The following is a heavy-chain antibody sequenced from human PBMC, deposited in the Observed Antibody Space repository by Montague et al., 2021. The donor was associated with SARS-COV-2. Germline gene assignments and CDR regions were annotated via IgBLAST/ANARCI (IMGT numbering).Heavy chain of an antibody. D-gene: IGHD2-21*01. J-gene: IGHJ5*02. CDR1: GDSINTGNFY. V-gene: IGHV4-61*02. Sequence: TLSLTCPVSGDSINTGNFYWSWIRQPAGKQLEWIGRIFKSGTANYNPPLKGRVTITMDTSKNEFSLKLRYVTAADTAMYFCARGFTTGFYPYWSDLWGQGALVTVSS. CDR3: ARGFTTGFYPYWSDL. CDR2: IFKSGTA.